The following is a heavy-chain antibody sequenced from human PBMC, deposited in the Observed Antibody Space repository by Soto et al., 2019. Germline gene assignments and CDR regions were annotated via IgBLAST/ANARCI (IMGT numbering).Heavy chain of an antibody. D-gene: IGHD3-10*01. V-gene: IGHV4-4*07. Sequence: QVQLQESGPGLVKPSETLSLTCTVSGDSISSFYWSWIRQPAGKGLEWIGRIYTNGATNYNPSLRSRVTMSVDTSKHQFSLELSSVTAADTAVHYCARRASGSGRHFDNWGQGTLVTVSS. J-gene: IGHJ4*02. CDR1: GDSISSFY. CDR3: ARRASGSGRHFDN. CDR2: IYTNGAT.